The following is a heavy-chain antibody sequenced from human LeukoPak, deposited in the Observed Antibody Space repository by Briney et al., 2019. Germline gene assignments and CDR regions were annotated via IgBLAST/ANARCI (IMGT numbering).Heavy chain of an antibody. CDR3: ARDDEAAAVDY. J-gene: IGHJ4*02. CDR2: ISSSSSYI. CDR1: GFTFSSYS. D-gene: IGHD6-13*01. Sequence: GRSLRLSCAASGFTFSSYSMNWVRQAPGKGLEWVSSISSSSSYIYYADSVKGRFTISRDNAKNSLYLQMNSLRAEDTAVYYCARDDEAAAVDYWGQGTLVTVSS. V-gene: IGHV3-21*01.